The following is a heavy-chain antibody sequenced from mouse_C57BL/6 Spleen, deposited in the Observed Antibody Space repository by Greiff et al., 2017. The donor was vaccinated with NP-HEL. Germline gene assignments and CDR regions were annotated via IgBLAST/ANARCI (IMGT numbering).Heavy chain of an antibody. D-gene: IGHD2-1*01. J-gene: IGHJ2*01. Sequence: QVQLQQSGAELVKPGASVKMSCKASGYTFTSYWITWVKQRPGQGLEWIGDIYPGSGSTNYNEKFKSKATLTVDTSSSTAYMQLSSLTSEDSAVYYCARDYGNYVSYFDYWGQGTTLTVSS. CDR2: IYPGSGST. CDR3: ARDYGNYVSYFDY. CDR1: GYTFTSYW. V-gene: IGHV1-55*01.